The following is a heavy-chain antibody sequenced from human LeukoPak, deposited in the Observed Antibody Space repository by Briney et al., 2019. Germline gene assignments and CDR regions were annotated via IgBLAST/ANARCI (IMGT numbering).Heavy chain of an antibody. V-gene: IGHV1-2*02. CDR2: INPNSGGT. CDR1: GYTFTAHY. Sequence: ASVKVSCKASGYTFTAHYIHWVRQAPVQGLEWTGWINPNSGGTNYAQKFQGRVTMTWDTSTNTAYMELSRLRSDDTAVYYCARDSGGGYFYGSSIYCAEYFQHWGQGTLVTVSS. J-gene: IGHJ1*01. CDR3: ARDSGGGYFYGSSIYCAEYFQH. D-gene: IGHD3-22*01.